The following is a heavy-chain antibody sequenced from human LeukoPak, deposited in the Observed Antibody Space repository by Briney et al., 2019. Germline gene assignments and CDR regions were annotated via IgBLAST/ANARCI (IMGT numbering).Heavy chain of an antibody. CDR3: AKDYFSSSYLDY. J-gene: IGHJ4*02. V-gene: IGHV3-30*02. Sequence: GGSLRLSCAASGFTFSTYGMHWVRLAPGKGLEWVTFIHHDGSNKYYADSVKGRFTISRDNSKNTLYLQMNSLRAEDTAVYYCAKDYFSSSYLDYWGQGTLVTVSS. D-gene: IGHD6-6*01. CDR2: IHHDGSNK. CDR1: GFTFSTYG.